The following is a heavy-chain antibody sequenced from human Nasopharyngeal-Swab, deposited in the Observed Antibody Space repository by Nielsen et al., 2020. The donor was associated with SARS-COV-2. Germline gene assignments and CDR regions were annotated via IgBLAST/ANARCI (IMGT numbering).Heavy chain of an antibody. CDR2: ISSSSSYI. CDR3: ARGCVLTGPSCYYYGMDV. CDR1: GFTFSSYN. D-gene: IGHD3-9*01. Sequence: GGSLRLSCAASGFTFSSYNMNWVRQAPGKGLEWVPSISSSSSYIYYADSVKGRFTISRDNAKNSLYLQMNSLRAEDTAVYYCARGCVLTGPSCYYYGMDVWGQGTTVTVSS. V-gene: IGHV3-21*01. J-gene: IGHJ6*02.